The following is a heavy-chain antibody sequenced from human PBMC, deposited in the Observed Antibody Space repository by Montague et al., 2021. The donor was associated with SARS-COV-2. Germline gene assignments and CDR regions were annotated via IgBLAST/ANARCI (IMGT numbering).Heavy chain of an antibody. J-gene: IGHJ3*02. CDR2: IYNSGST. CDR3: VRGRGWIGNTFDN. D-gene: IGHD2-2*03. CDR1: GGSISGYY. Sequence: SETLSLTCTVSGGSISGYYWSWFRQSAGKGLEWIGRIYNSGSTNYNPSLKSRVTISVDTSKNQFSLKLSSVTAADTAVYYCVRGRGWIGNTFDNWGRGTMVTVSS. V-gene: IGHV4-4*07.